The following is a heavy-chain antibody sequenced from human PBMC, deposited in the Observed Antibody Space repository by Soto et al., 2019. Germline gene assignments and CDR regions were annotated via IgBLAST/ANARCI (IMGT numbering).Heavy chain of an antibody. CDR2: INVYNGNK. Sequence: QVQLVQSGAEVKKPGATVKVSCKTSGYTLTSYSISWVRQAPGQGLEWMGWINVYNGNKKYAQNLQGIVTMTTDTSTSTAYMELRSVRSDGTAVDYCARALAVGWFDPWGQGTLVTVSS. D-gene: IGHD2-2*01. V-gene: IGHV1-18*01. CDR1: GYTLTSYS. J-gene: IGHJ5*02. CDR3: ARALAVGWFDP.